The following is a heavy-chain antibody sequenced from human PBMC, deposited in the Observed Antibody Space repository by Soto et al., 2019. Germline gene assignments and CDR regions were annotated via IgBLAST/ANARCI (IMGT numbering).Heavy chain of an antibody. J-gene: IGHJ4*02. CDR2: IDPSDSQT. CDR1: GYSFAGYW. V-gene: IGHV5-10-1*01. Sequence: GESLKISCKGSGYSFAGYWITWVRQKPGKGLEWMGRIDPSDSQTYYSPSFRGHVTISVTKSITTVFLQWSSLRASDTAVYYCAAVRGYSYGRHLDYWGQGTLVTVSS. CDR3: AAVRGYSYGRHLDY. D-gene: IGHD5-18*01.